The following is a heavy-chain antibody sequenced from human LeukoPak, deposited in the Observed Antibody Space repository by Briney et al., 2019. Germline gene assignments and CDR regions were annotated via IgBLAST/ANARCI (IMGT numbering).Heavy chain of an antibody. Sequence: GGSLRLSCAAPGFTFSNAWMSWVRQAPGKGLEWVGRIKGKADGETTDYATPVKGRFTISIDDSKDTLYLQINSLKTEDTAVYYRTTEGYYVSGIYWGQGTLVTVSS. CDR3: TTEGYYVSGIY. V-gene: IGHV3-15*01. J-gene: IGHJ4*02. CDR2: IKGKADGETT. CDR1: GFTFSNAW. D-gene: IGHD3-10*01.